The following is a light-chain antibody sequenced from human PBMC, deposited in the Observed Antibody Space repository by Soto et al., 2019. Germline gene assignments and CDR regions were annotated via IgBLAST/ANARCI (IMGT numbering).Light chain of an antibody. CDR1: SSDVGGSNY. Sequence: QSALTQPASVSGSPGQSITIPCTGTSSDVGGSNYVSWYQQHPGKAPKLIIYEVSNRPSGVSDRFSGSKSGNTASLTISGLQAEDEADYYCSSYTSSITLRYVFGAGTKVTVL. J-gene: IGLJ1*01. V-gene: IGLV2-14*01. CDR2: EVS. CDR3: SSYTSSITLRYV.